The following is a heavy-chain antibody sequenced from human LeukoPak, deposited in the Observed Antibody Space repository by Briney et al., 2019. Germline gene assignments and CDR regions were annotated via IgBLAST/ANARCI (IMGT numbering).Heavy chain of an antibody. V-gene: IGHV3-48*03. Sequence: GGSLRLSCAASGFTFSSYEMNWVRQAPGKGLEWVSYISSSGSTIYYADSVKGRFTISRDNAKNPLYLQMNSLRAEDTAVYYCAREGLRYFDWSPALDYWGQGTLVTVSS. D-gene: IGHD3-9*01. CDR3: AREGLRYFDWSPALDY. CDR2: ISSSGSTI. CDR1: GFTFSSYE. J-gene: IGHJ4*02.